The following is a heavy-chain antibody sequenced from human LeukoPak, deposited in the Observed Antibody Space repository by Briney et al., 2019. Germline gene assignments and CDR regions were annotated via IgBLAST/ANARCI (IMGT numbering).Heavy chain of an antibody. J-gene: IGHJ3*02. Sequence: GGSLRLSCAASGFTISSHWMHWVRHAPGKGLEWVSGISWNSGSIGDADSVKGRFTISRDNAKNSLYLQMNSLRAEDMALYYCAKDISYGGAGDGAFDIWGQGTMVTVSS. D-gene: IGHD4-23*01. CDR2: ISWNSGSI. CDR1: GFTISSHW. CDR3: AKDISYGGAGDGAFDI. V-gene: IGHV3-9*03.